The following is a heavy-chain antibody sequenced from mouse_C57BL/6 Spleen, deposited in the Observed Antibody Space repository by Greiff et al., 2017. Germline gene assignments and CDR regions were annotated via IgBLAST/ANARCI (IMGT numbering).Heavy chain of an antibody. V-gene: IGHV5-6*01. J-gene: IGHJ4*01. CDR2: ISSGGSYT. CDR3: ARHPSTVVAEDAMDY. CDR1: GFTFSSYG. D-gene: IGHD1-1*01. Sequence: EVKLVESGGDLVKPGGSLKLSCSASGFTFSSYGMSWVRQTPDKRLEWVATISSGGSYTYYPDSVKGRFTFSIDNAKNTLYLQRSILQAEDTAMYYRARHPSTVVAEDAMDYWGQGTSVTVSS.